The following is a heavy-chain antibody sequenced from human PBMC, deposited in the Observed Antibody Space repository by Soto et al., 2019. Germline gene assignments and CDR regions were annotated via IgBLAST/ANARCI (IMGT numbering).Heavy chain of an antibody. CDR2: ISYDGSNK. V-gene: IGHV3-30*18. CDR3: AKDQVNYYGSGKNY. J-gene: IGHJ4*02. D-gene: IGHD3-10*01. Sequence: QVQLVEAGGGVVQPGRSLRLSCAASGFTFSSYGMHWVRQAPGKGLEWVAGISYDGSNKYYADSVKGRFTISRDNSKNTLYLQMNSLRAEDTAVYYCAKDQVNYYGSGKNYWGRGTLVTVSS. CDR1: GFTFSSYG.